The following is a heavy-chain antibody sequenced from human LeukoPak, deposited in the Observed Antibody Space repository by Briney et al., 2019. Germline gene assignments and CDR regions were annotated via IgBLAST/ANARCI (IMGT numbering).Heavy chain of an antibody. Sequence: GGSLRLSCAASGFTFSDYYMSWLRHAPGKGLEGVSYISSGGSVMYYADSVKGRFTISRDNAKNSLYLQVNSLRAEDTAVYYCAGGGGSYYFDSWGQGTLVTVSS. CDR1: GFTFSDYY. CDR3: AGGGGSYYFDS. V-gene: IGHV3-11*04. CDR2: ISSGGSVM. D-gene: IGHD1-26*01. J-gene: IGHJ4*02.